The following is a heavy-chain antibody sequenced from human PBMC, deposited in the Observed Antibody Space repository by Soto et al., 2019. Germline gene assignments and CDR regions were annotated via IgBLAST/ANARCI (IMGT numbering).Heavy chain of an antibody. J-gene: IGHJ6*02. CDR1: GGTFSSYA. Sequence: QVQLVQSGAEVKKPGSSVKVSCKASGGTFSSYAISWVRQAPGQGLEWMGGIIPIFGTANYAQKFQGRVTITADESTSTAYMGLSSLRSEDTAVYYCASDTDCSGGSCYSGSVYYYYGMDVWGQGTTVTVSS. V-gene: IGHV1-69*01. CDR3: ASDTDCSGGSCYSGSVYYYYGMDV. D-gene: IGHD2-15*01. CDR2: IIPIFGTA.